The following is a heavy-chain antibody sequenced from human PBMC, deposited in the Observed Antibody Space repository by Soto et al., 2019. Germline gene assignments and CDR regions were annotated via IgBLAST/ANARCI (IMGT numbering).Heavy chain of an antibody. CDR1: GFTFSSYW. J-gene: IGHJ4*02. D-gene: IGHD6-6*01. V-gene: IGHV3-7*01. Sequence: EVQLVESGGGLVQPGGSLRLSCAASGFTFSSYWMSWVRQAPGKGLEWVANIKQDGSEKYYVDSVKGRFTISRDNAKNSLYLQMNSLRAEDTAVYYSASLSYSSSSSFDYWGQRTLVTVSS. CDR2: IKQDGSEK. CDR3: ASLSYSSSSSFDY.